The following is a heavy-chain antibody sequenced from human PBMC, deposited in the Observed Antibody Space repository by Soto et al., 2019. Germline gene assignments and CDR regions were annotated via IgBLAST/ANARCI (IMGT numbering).Heavy chain of an antibody. CDR3: ATYGSGSYKPTTFDY. D-gene: IGHD3-10*01. J-gene: IGHJ4*02. CDR1: GGSISSGGYY. Sequence: QVQLQESGPGLVKPSQTLSLTCTVSGGSISSGGYYWSWIRQHPGKGLEWIGYIFYSGSTYYNPSLRSRVTISVDTSKNQFSLKLSSVTAADTAVYYCATYGSGSYKPTTFDYWGQGTLVTVSS. V-gene: IGHV4-31*03. CDR2: IFYSGST.